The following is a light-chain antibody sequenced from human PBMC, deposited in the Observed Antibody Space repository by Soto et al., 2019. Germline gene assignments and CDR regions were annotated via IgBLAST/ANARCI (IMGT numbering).Light chain of an antibody. CDR3: SSYAGSNTFV. CDR2: EVT. J-gene: IGLJ1*01. CDR1: SSDVGGYNY. Sequence: QSVLTQPPSASGSPGQSVTISCTGASSDVGGYNYVSWFQQHPGKAPELLIYEVTNRPSGVPDRFSGSKSDNTASLTVSGLQAEDEADYYCSSYAGSNTFVFGTGTKLTVL. V-gene: IGLV2-8*01.